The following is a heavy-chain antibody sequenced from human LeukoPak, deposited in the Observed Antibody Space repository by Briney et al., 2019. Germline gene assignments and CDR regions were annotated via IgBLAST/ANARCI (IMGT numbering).Heavy chain of an antibody. Sequence: ASVKVSCKASGYIFTNYYMHWVRQAPGQGLEWMGGIIPIFGTANYAQKFQGRVTITADKSTSTAYMELSSLRSEDTAVYYCARTRSSSSSWYGQFDYWGQGTLVTVSS. CDR3: ARTRSSSSSWYGQFDY. D-gene: IGHD6-13*01. CDR1: GYIFTNYY. CDR2: IIPIFGTA. V-gene: IGHV1-69*06. J-gene: IGHJ4*02.